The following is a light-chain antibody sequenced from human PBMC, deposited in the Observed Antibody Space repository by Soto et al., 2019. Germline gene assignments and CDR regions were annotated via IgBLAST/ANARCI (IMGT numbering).Light chain of an antibody. CDR2: AAS. V-gene: IGKV3-11*01. CDR3: QQRSNWPSLT. CDR1: QSVGSN. J-gene: IGKJ4*01. Sequence: EMVMTHSPDTRSVSRWERATLAFSASQSVGSNLAWYQQKPGQAPRLLIYAASTRATGIPARFSGSGSGTDFTLTISSLEPEDFAVYYCQQRSNWPSLTFGGGTKVDIK.